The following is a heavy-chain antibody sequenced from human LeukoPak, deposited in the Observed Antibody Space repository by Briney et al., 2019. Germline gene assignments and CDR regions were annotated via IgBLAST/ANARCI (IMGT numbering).Heavy chain of an antibody. J-gene: IGHJ3*02. CDR1: GYTFTSYD. Sequence: ASGKVSCKASGYTFTSYDINWLRQATGQGLGWRGWGNPNSGNTGYAQKFQGRVTMTRNTSISTAYMELSRLRSEDTAVYYCASQYSSGWYAMAVNAFDIWGQGTMVTVSS. V-gene: IGHV1-8*01. CDR2: GNPNSGNT. D-gene: IGHD6-19*01. CDR3: ASQYSSGWYAMAVNAFDI.